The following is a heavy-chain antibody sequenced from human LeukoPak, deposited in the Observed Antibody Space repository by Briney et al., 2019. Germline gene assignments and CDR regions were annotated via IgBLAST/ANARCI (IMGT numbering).Heavy chain of an antibody. D-gene: IGHD3-22*01. CDR2: IKYDGRQK. J-gene: IGHJ4*02. Sequence: GGSLRLSCVASGFSFSNSWMPWVRQAPGKGLEGVGNIKYDGRQKYYADSVKGRFTISRDNAKNSLYLDMNSLRADDTAVYCCASSHDSSGNDWGQGAMVTVSS. V-gene: IGHV3-7*01. CDR1: GFSFSNSW. CDR3: ASSHDSSGND.